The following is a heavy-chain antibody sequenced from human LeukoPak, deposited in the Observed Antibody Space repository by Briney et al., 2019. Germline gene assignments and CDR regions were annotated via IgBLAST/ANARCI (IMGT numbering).Heavy chain of an antibody. CDR3: ARPGWDDAFDI. V-gene: IGHV1-69*13. J-gene: IGHJ3*02. D-gene: IGHD6-19*01. Sequence: GASVKVSCKASGGTFSSYAISWVRQAPGQGLEWIGGIIPIFGTANYAQKFQGRVTITADESTSTAYMELSSLRSEDTAVYYCARPGWDDAFDIWGQGTMVTVSS. CDR1: GGTFSSYA. CDR2: IIPIFGTA.